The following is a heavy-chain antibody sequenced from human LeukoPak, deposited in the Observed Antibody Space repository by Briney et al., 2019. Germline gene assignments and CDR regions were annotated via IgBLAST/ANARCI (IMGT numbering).Heavy chain of an antibody. CDR2: IYPGDSDT. V-gene: IGHV5-51*01. Sequence: HGESLKISCKGSGYSFTSYWIGWVRQMPGKGLEWMGIIYPGDSDTRYSPSFQGQVTISADKSISTAYLQWSSLKASDTAMYYCARTGTAHSRIGPCVYWGQGTLVTVSS. D-gene: IGHD1-1*01. CDR1: GYSFTSYW. J-gene: IGHJ4*02. CDR3: ARTGTAHSRIGPCVY.